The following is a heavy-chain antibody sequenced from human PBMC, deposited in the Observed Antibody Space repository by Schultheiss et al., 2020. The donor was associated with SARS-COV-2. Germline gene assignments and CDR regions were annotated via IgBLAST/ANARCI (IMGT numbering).Heavy chain of an antibody. Sequence: GESLKISCAASGFTFSSYGMHWVRQAPGKGLEWVAVISYDGSNKYYADSVKGRFTISRDNAKNSLYLQMNSLRAEDTAVYYCARDRAGGPYYYGMDVWGQGTTVTVSS. CDR3: ARDRAGGPYYYGMDV. CDR2: ISYDGSNK. V-gene: IGHV3-30*03. J-gene: IGHJ6*02. CDR1: GFTFSSYG. D-gene: IGHD6-19*01.